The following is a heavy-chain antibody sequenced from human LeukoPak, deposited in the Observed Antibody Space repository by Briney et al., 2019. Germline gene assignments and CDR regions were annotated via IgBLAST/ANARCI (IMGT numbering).Heavy chain of an antibody. Sequence: GGSLRLSCAASGFTFGSYAMSWVRQAPGKGLEWVSAISGSGGSTYYADSVKGRFTISRDNSKNTLYLQMNSLRAEDTAVYYCAKELIVVVPAATENWFDPWGQGTLVTVSS. CDR2: ISGSGGST. CDR1: GFTFGSYA. D-gene: IGHD2-2*01. J-gene: IGHJ5*02. CDR3: AKELIVVVPAATENWFDP. V-gene: IGHV3-23*01.